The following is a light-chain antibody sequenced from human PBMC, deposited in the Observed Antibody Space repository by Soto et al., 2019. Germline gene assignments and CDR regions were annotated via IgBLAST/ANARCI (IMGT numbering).Light chain of an antibody. CDR1: QSISSW. Sequence: DIQMTQSPSTLSASVGDRVTITCRASQSISSWLAWYQQKPGKAPKLLIYKASSLESGVPSRFSGSVSGTEFPLTISSLQPDDFATYYCQQYNSYPITFGQGTRLEIK. CDR2: KAS. CDR3: QQYNSYPIT. V-gene: IGKV1-5*03. J-gene: IGKJ5*01.